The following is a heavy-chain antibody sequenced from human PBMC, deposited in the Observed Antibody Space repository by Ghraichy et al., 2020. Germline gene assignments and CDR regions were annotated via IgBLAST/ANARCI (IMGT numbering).Heavy chain of an antibody. CDR1: GGSISSSSYY. Sequence: SETLSLTCTVSGGSISSSSYYWGWIRQPPGKGLEWIGSIYYSGSTYYNPSLKSRVTISVDTSKNQFSLKLSSVTAADTAVYYCARLVYSSSWYVSWFDPWGQGTLVTVSS. J-gene: IGHJ5*02. CDR2: IYYSGST. CDR3: ARLVYSSSWYVSWFDP. D-gene: IGHD6-13*01. V-gene: IGHV4-39*01.